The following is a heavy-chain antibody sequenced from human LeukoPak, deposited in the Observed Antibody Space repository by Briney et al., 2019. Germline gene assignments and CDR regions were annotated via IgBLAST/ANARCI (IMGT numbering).Heavy chain of an antibody. Sequence: PSETLSLTCTVSGGSLSSGSYYWVWIRQPPGKGLEWIGSVYYGGSTHYNPSLKSRVTISVDTSKNQFSLKLSSVTAADTAVYYCASVTGTFSVPYPWGQGTLVTVSS. CDR3: ASVTGTFSVPYP. CDR1: GGSLSSGSYY. CDR2: VYYGGST. V-gene: IGHV4-39*07. J-gene: IGHJ5*02. D-gene: IGHD1-7*01.